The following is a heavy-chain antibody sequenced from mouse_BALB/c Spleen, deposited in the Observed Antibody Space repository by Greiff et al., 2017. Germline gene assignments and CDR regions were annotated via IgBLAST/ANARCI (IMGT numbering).Heavy chain of an antibody. J-gene: IGHJ4*01. Sequence: VQLQQSGPELVKPGASVKISCKASGYTFTDYNMHWVKQSHGKSLEWIGYIYPYNGGTGYNQKFKSKATLTVDNSSSTAYMELRSLTSEDSAVYYCATYYDGSRRNYYAMDYWGQGTSVTVSS. V-gene: IGHV1S29*02. D-gene: IGHD1-1*01. CDR2: IYPYNGGT. CDR3: ATYYDGSRRNYYAMDY. CDR1: GYTFTDYN.